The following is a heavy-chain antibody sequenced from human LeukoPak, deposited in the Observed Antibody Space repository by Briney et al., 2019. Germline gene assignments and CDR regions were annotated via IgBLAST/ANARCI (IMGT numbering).Heavy chain of an antibody. Sequence: SETLSLTCTVSGGSTSSGNYYRGWIRQPPGKGLEWIGGISSSGNTYYNPSLKSRITIFIDTSKNHFSLKLSSVSAADTAVYYCARLGAGPTYYDFWSGYSSFYFDYWGQGTLVTVSS. CDR1: GGSTSSGNYY. CDR3: ARLGAGPTYYDFWSGYSSFYFDY. D-gene: IGHD3-3*01. CDR2: ISSSGNT. V-gene: IGHV4-39*02. J-gene: IGHJ4*02.